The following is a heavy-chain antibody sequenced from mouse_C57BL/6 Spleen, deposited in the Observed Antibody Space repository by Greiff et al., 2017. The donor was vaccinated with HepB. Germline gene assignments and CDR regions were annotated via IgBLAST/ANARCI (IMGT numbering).Heavy chain of an antibody. D-gene: IGHD1-1*01. V-gene: IGHV2-9-1*01. J-gene: IGHJ3*01. Sequence: VHLVESGPGLVAPSQSLSITCTVSGFSLTSYAISWVRQPPGKGLEWLGVIWTGGGTNYNSALKSRLSISKDNSKSQVFLKMNSLQTDDTARYYCARNTPLTTVLDWFAYWGQGTLVTVSA. CDR3: ARNTPLTTVLDWFAY. CDR2: IWTGGGT. CDR1: GFSLTSYA.